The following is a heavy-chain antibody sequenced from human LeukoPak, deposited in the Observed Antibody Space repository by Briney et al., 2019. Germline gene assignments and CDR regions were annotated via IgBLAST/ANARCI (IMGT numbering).Heavy chain of an antibody. D-gene: IGHD2-15*01. CDR3: ARARRDCSGGSCYSYYFDF. J-gene: IGHJ4*02. Sequence: PGGSLRLSCAASGFTFSSYAIHWVRQAPRKGLEFVSAINRYGDSTYYANSVKGRFTISRDDSKNTVYLQMGSLRAEDMAVYYCARARRDCSGGSCYSYYFDFWGQGTLVTVSS. CDR1: GFTFSSYA. V-gene: IGHV3-64*01. CDR2: INRYGDST.